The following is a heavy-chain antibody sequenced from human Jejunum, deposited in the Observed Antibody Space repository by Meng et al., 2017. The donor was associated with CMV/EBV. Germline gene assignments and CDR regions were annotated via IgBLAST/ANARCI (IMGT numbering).Heavy chain of an antibody. CDR3: ARGNGWRFDY. D-gene: IGHD6-19*01. CDR1: GYTFTSSS. J-gene: IGHJ4*02. CDR2: ININTGNP. V-gene: IGHV7-4-1*01. Sequence: QVQLVRSGSELKKPGDSVKVSCQAAGYTFTSSSMNWVRHAPGQGLEWMGWININTGNPTYAQGFTGRFVFSLDTSVSTAYLQIDSLKADDTAVYYCARGNGWRFDYWGQGTLVTASS.